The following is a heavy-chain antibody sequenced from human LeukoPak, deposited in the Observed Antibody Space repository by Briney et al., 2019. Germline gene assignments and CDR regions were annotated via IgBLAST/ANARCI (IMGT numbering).Heavy chain of an antibody. CDR3: ARRDSSGLTGDY. J-gene: IGHJ4*02. D-gene: IGHD3-22*01. CDR1: GYRFTSYW. CDR2: I. V-gene: IGHV5-51*01. Sequence: GESLKISCQGSGYRFTSYWISWVRQMPGKGLEWMGIIYSPSFQGQVTISADKSISTAYLQWSSLKASDTAMYYCARRDSSGLTGDYWGQGTLVTVSS.